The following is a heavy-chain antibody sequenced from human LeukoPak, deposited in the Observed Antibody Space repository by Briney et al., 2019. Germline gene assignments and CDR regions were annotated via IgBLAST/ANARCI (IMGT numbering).Heavy chain of an antibody. Sequence: GASVKVSCKASGYTFTSYGISWVRQAPGQGLEWMGWISAYNGNTNYAQKLQGRVTMTRDTSISTAYMELSRLRSDDTAVYYCAREGYSGSYDFDYWGQGTLVTVSS. J-gene: IGHJ4*02. CDR3: AREGYSGSYDFDY. V-gene: IGHV1-18*01. CDR1: GYTFTSYG. CDR2: ISAYNGNT. D-gene: IGHD1-26*01.